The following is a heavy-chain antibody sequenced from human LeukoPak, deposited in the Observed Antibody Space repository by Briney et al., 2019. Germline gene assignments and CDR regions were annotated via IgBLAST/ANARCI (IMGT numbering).Heavy chain of an antibody. CDR3: ARLYDSSGYFPYYFDY. CDR2: IIPILGIA. J-gene: IGHJ4*02. CDR1: GGTFSSYT. V-gene: IGHV1-69*02. Sequence: SVKVSCKASGGTFSSYTISWVRQAPGQGLEWMGRIIPILGIANYAQKFQGRVTITTDESTSTAYMELSSLRSEDTAVYYCARLYDSSGYFPYYFDYWGQGTLVTVSS. D-gene: IGHD3-22*01.